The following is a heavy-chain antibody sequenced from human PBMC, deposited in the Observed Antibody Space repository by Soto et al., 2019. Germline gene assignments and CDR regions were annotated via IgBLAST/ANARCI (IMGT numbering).Heavy chain of an antibody. CDR1: GGSMSYYY. D-gene: IGHD2-21*02. CDR3: ARVGEDRVVTGNWYFDL. V-gene: IGHV4-59*01. Sequence: SETLSLTXTVSGGSMSYYYWSWIRQPPGKGLEWIGYIYYSGSTNYNPSLKSRVTISIDTSKNQFSLKLISVTAADTAVYYCARVGEDRVVTGNWYFDLWSRGSLVTVSS. CDR2: IYYSGST. J-gene: IGHJ2*01.